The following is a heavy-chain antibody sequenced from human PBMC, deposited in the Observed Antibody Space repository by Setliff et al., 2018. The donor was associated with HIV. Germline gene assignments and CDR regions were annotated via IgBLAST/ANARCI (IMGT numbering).Heavy chain of an antibody. CDR3: AKADDGAAAGPAP. CDR2: MTASGSKI. D-gene: IGHD6-13*01. CDR1: GFIFSDYE. J-gene: IGHJ5*02. Sequence: PGGSLRLSCAASGFIFSDYEMNWVRQAPGKGLEWVSYMTASGSKIYYADSVKGRFTISRDNAKNSLYLQMSSLRAEDTAVYYCAKADDGAAAGPAPWGQGTLVTVSS. V-gene: IGHV3-48*03.